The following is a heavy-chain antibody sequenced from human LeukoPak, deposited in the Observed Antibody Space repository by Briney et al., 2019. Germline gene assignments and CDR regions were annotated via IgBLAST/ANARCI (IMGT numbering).Heavy chain of an antibody. V-gene: IGHV4-59*12. Sequence: SETLSLTCTVSGGSISSYYWSWIRQPPGKGLEWIGYIYYSGSTNYNPSLKSRVTISVDTSKNQFSLKLSSVTAADTAVYYCARGARYDFWSGYLGGPGTYGMDVWGQGTTVTVSS. CDR3: ARGARYDFWSGYLGGPGTYGMDV. J-gene: IGHJ6*02. CDR1: GGSISSYY. D-gene: IGHD3-3*01. CDR2: IYYSGST.